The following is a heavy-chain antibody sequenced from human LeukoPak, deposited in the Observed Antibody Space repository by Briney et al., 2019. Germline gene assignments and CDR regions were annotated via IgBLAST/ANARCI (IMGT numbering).Heavy chain of an antibody. Sequence: GGSLRLSCAASDFKIRNFYISWVRQAPGKGLEWVSVISGGGDTSYSDSVKGRFTISRDNSKNTLYLQMNSLRAEDTAVYYCAKLNGGSFEGLYYFDYWGQGTLVTVSS. CDR2: ISGGGDT. D-gene: IGHD2-15*01. CDR1: DFKIRNFY. CDR3: AKLNGGSFEGLYYFDY. J-gene: IGHJ4*02. V-gene: IGHV3-53*01.